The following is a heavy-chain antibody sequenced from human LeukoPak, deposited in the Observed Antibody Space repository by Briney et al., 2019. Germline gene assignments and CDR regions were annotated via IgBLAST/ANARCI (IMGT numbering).Heavy chain of an antibody. D-gene: IGHD2-2*01. Sequence: GGSLRLSCAASGFTFSSYAMSWVRQAPGKGLEWVSSIGASGGSSYYADSVKGRFTISRDNSKNTLYLQMNSLRAEDTAVYYCAKGPEDIVVVPAAFFDYWGQGTLVTVSS. J-gene: IGHJ4*02. CDR1: GFTFSSYA. CDR2: IGASGGSS. V-gene: IGHV3-23*01. CDR3: AKGPEDIVVVPAAFFDY.